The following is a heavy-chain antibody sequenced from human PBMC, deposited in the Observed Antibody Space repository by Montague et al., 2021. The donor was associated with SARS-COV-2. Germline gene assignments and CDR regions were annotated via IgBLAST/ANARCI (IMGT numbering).Heavy chain of an antibody. CDR1: GGSITRYYY. CDR3: ARPLVRGVPKAFDI. Sequence: SETLSLTCTVSGGSITRYYYWGWIRPPPGKGLEWVGNIYYSGTTFINPSLESRVTISVDASKNQFSLHLTSVTAADTAVYYCARPLVRGVPKAFDIWGQGALVIVSS. D-gene: IGHD3-10*01. J-gene: IGHJ3*02. V-gene: IGHV4-39*01. CDR2: IYYSGTT.